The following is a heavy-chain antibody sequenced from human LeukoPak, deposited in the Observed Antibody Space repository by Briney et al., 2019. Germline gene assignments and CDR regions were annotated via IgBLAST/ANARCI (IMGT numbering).Heavy chain of an antibody. CDR2: ISEDGGDT. V-gene: IGHV3-43*02. J-gene: IGHJ4*02. Sequence: GGSLRLSCAASGFTFDDAMHWVRQTPGKGLECVSLISEDGGDTWYADSVKGRFTISRDNSNNSLYLQMNSLRAEDTAFYYCAKDKTRGPGDYWGQGTLVTVSS. CDR3: AKDKTRGPGDY. D-gene: IGHD1-14*01. CDR1: GFTFDDA.